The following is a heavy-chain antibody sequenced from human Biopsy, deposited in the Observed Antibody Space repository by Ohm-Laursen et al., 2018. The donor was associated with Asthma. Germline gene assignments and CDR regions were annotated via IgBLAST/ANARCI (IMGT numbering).Heavy chain of an antibody. CDR3: AKERYYDFWSGYPI. Sequence: LSLTCAASGFTFGNFWMSWGRQTPGKGLEWVAVISYDGSNKYYADSVKGRFTISRDNSKNTLYLQMNSLTPDDTAVYYCAKERYYDFWSGYPIWGQGTMVTVSS. CDR1: GFTFGNFW. J-gene: IGHJ3*02. D-gene: IGHD3-3*01. V-gene: IGHV3-30*18. CDR2: ISYDGSNK.